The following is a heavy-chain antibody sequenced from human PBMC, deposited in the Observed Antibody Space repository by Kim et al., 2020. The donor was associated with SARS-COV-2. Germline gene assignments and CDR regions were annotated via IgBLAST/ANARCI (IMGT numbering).Heavy chain of an antibody. CDR2: IYYCGNT. CDR1: GGSISNYN. V-gene: IGHV4-59*01. J-gene: IGHJ4*01. CDR3: LRAMAGRSEYFGT. D-gene: IGHD1-26*01. Sequence: SETLSLTCVVSGGSISNYNWSWIRQPPQKGLEWIGLIYYCGNTDYNHSLRSRVPITVETYRTQYSLRLNLVTAADTALSYCLRAMAGRSEYFGTWGHGNL.